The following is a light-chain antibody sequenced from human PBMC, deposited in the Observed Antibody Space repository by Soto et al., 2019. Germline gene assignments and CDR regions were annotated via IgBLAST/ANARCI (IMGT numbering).Light chain of an antibody. CDR3: LSHTGSRTL. Sequence: QSVLTQPASVSGSPGQSITISCTGTSSDVGSYNYVSWYQEHPGQVPKLIIFEVTTRPSGVSDRFSGSRSGNTASLTISGLQAEDEADYYCLSHTGSRTLFGGGTQLTVL. CDR1: SSDVGSYNY. CDR2: EVT. V-gene: IGLV2-14*01. J-gene: IGLJ3*02.